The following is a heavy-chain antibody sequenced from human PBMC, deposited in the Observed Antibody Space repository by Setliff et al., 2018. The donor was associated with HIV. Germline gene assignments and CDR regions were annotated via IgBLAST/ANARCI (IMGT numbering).Heavy chain of an antibody. CDR3: GGNGYYSIDY. Sequence: SETLSLTCTVSGGSISSGDYYWTWIRQPAGKGLQWIGRIHTSGNTNYNPSLKSRVTISVDTSKSQFSLKLSSLTAADTAVYYCGGNGYYSIDYWGQGTLVTVSS. D-gene: IGHD3-22*01. CDR2: IHTSGNT. CDR1: GGSISSGDYY. V-gene: IGHV4-61*02. J-gene: IGHJ4*02.